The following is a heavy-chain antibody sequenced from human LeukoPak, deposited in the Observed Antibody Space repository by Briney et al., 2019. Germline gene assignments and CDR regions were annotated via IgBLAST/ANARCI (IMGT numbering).Heavy chain of an antibody. D-gene: IGHD3-10*01. J-gene: IGHJ6*02. Sequence: TSETLSLTCTVSGGSISSYYWSWIRQPPGKGLEWIGYIYYSGSTNYNPSLKSRVTISVDTSKNQFSLKLSSVTAADTAVYYCAGHGVTMVRGVINYYYGMDVWGQGTTVTVSS. CDR1: GGSISSYY. V-gene: IGHV4-59*08. CDR2: IYYSGST. CDR3: AGHGVTMVRGVINYYYGMDV.